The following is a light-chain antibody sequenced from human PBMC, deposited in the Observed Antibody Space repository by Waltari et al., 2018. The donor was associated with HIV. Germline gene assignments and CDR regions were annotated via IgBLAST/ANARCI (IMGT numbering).Light chain of an antibody. CDR2: SND. CDR1: SSNIGSNY. V-gene: IGLV1-47*02. Sequence: QSVLTQPPSASGTPGQRVSISCSGSSSNIGSNYVYWYQQLPGTAPKLLMYSNDGRPSGVPDRFSGSKSGTSASLAISGLRSEDEADYYCAAWDDRLSAWVFGGGTKLTVL. CDR3: AAWDDRLSAWV. J-gene: IGLJ3*02.